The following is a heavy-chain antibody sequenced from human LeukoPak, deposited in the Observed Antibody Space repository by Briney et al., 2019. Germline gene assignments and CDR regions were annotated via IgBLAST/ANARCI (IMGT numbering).Heavy chain of an antibody. V-gene: IGHV4-30-2*01. J-gene: IGHJ4*02. CDR2: IYHSGST. CDR3: ARGTLGDY. CDR1: GGSISSGGYY. Sequence: SQTLSLTCTVSGGSISSGGYYWSWIRQPPGKGLEWNGYIYHSGSTYYNPSLKSRVTISVDRSKNQFSLKLSSVTAADTAVYYCARGTLGDYWGQGTLVTVSS. D-gene: IGHD7-27*01.